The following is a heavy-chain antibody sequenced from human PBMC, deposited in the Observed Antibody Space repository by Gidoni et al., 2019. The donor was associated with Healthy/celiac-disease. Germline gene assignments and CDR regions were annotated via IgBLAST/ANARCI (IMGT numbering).Heavy chain of an antibody. J-gene: IGHJ4*02. D-gene: IGHD3-22*01. CDR2: IRSKAYGGTT. CDR3: TRSHDYYDSSGYKDYFDY. Sequence: EVQLVESGGGLVQPGRSLRLSCTASGCTFGDYAMSWVRQAPGKWLEWVGFIRSKAYGGTTEYDASVKGRFTISRDDSISIAYLQMNSLKTEDTAVYYCTRSHDYYDSSGYKDYFDYWGQGTLVTVSS. V-gene: IGHV3-49*04. CDR1: GCTFGDYA.